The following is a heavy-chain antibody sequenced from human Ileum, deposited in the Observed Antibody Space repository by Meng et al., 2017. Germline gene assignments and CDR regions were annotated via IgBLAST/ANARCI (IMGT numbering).Heavy chain of an antibody. CDR1: GFTFSKTW. V-gene: IGHV3-74*02. Sequence: VERVVSGGGVVQPGRSLRLSCAASGFTFSKTWMHWFRQAPGKGLVWVSRISPDGSSSNNADSVKGRFTVSRDNSKNTLFLQMNSLRAEDTAMYYCSRNMMALGQGTLVTV. D-gene: IGHD3-16*01. CDR3: SRNMMA. J-gene: IGHJ5*02. CDR2: ISPDGSSS.